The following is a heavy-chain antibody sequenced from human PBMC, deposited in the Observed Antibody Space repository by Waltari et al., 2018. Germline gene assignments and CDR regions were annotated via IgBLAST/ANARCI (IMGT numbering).Heavy chain of an antibody. CDR1: GGSFSGYY. V-gene: IGHV4-34*01. CDR2: INHSGST. Sequence: QVQLQQWGAGLLKPSETLSLTCAVYGGSFSGYYWSWIRQPPGKGLEWIGEINHSGSTNYNPALKSRVTISVDTSKNQCSRKLSSVTAADTAVYYCARASPIYGSGSYCYWGQGTLVTVSS. J-gene: IGHJ4*02. CDR3: ARASPIYGSGSYCY. D-gene: IGHD3-10*01.